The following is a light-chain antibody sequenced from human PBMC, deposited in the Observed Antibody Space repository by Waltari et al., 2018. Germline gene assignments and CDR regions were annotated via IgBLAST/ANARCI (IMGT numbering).Light chain of an antibody. V-gene: IGKV1-39*01. CDR3: QQTHGIPWT. CDR2: ADS. CDR1: QNITRD. Sequence: DLQVTQSPSSLSASVGDKVSITCRASQNITRDLCLYQTRPGKAPNLLIYADSTLQSGAPSRFTGSGSGTEFTLTSSLLEPEDFATYDCQQTHGIPWTFGPATKVEI. J-gene: IGKJ1*01.